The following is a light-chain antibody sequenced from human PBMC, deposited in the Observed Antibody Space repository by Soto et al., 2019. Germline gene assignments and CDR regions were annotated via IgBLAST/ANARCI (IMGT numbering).Light chain of an antibody. CDR1: SSNIGSNY. CDR2: RNN. V-gene: IGLV1-47*01. CDR3: AAWDDSLSGPLYV. Sequence: QLVLTQPPSASGTPGQRVTISCSGSSSNIGSNYVYCYQQLPGTAPKLLIYRNNQRPSGVPDRFSGSKSGTSASLAIRGLRSEDEADYYCAAWDDSLSGPLYVFGTGTKLTVL. J-gene: IGLJ1*01.